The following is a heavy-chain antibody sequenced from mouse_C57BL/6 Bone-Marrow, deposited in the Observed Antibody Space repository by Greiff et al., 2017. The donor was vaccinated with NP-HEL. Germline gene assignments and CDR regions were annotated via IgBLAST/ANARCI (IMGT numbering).Heavy chain of an antibody. D-gene: IGHD2-1*01. Sequence: QVQLQQSGPGLVQPSQSLSITCTVSGFSLTSYGVHWVRQSPGKGLEWLGVIWRGGSTDYNAAFMSRLRITKDNSKSQVFFKMNSLQADDTAIYYCAKNWGNYEFAYWGQGTLVTVSA. CDR1: GFSLTSYG. J-gene: IGHJ3*01. V-gene: IGHV2-5*01. CDR3: AKNWGNYEFAY. CDR2: IWRGGST.